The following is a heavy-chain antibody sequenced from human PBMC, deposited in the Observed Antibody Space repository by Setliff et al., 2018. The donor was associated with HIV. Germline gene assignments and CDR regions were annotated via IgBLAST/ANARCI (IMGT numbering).Heavy chain of an antibody. D-gene: IGHD6-6*01. CDR2: ISYDGSDR. J-gene: IGHJ4*02. CDR1: GFSFRNYG. CDR3: ARVWAMQQVVPGY. Sequence: GGSLRLSCAASGFSFRNYGMHWVRQAPGKGLEWVAFISYDGSDRYYGDSVRGRFTISRDKSKNTLYLQMNSLRVDDTAVYYCARVWAMQQVVPGYWGQGALVTVSS. V-gene: IGHV3-30*12.